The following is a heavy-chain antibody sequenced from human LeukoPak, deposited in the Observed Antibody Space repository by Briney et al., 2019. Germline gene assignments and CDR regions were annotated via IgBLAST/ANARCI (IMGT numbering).Heavy chain of an antibody. Sequence: GGSLRLSCAASEFTFSSYAMSWVRQAPGKGLEWLGRIKSKTDGGTTDYAAPVKGRFTISRDDSKNTLYLQMNSLKTEDTAVYYCSDYGDYKDAFDIGGQGTMVTVSS. V-gene: IGHV3-15*01. CDR1: EFTFSSYA. J-gene: IGHJ3*02. CDR3: SDYGDYKDAFDI. CDR2: IKSKTDGGTT. D-gene: IGHD4-17*01.